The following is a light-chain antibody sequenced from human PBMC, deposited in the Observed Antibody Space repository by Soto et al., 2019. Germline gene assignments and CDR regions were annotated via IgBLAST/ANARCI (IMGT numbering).Light chain of an antibody. J-gene: IGKJ2*01. CDR3: HQDYNLPT. Sequence: EIVMTQSPATLSLSPGERATLSCRASQPVSSSYISWYQKKPGQAPRLLIYGASTRATGIPARFSGSGSGTDFTLSISSLQPEDFAVYFCHQDYNLPTFGQGTKLEIK. CDR1: QPVSSSY. CDR2: GAS. V-gene: IGKV3D-7*01.